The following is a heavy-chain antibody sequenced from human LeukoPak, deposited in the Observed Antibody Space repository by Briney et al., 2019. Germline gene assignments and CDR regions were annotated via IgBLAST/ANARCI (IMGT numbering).Heavy chain of an antibody. CDR2: ISHSGST. CDR3: ARVTSRLGWFDP. CDR1: GYFISSGYY. J-gene: IGHJ5*02. V-gene: IGHV4-38-2*02. D-gene: IGHD1-14*01. Sequence: PSETLSLTCTVSGYFISSGYYWGWIRQPPGKGLEWIGSISHSGSTYYKPSLKSRVTISVDTSKNQFSLKLRSVTAADTAVYYCARVTSRLGWFDPWGQGTLVTVSS.